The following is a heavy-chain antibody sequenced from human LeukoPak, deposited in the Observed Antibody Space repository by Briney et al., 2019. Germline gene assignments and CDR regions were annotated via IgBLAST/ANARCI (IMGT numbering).Heavy chain of an antibody. CDR2: INWDGGST. J-gene: IGHJ4*02. D-gene: IGHD1-26*01. Sequence: GGSLRLSCAASGFTFSSYAMSWVRQAPGKGLEWVSSINWDGGSTAYADSVQGRFTISRDNAKSSLHLQMKSLRAEDTALYYCARDSFSGSSLDYWGQGTLVTVSS. CDR1: GFTFSSYA. V-gene: IGHV3-20*04. CDR3: ARDSFSGSSLDY.